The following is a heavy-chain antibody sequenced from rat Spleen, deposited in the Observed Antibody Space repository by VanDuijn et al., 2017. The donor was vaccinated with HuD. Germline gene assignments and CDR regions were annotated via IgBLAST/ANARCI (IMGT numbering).Heavy chain of an antibody. D-gene: IGHD1-12*02. Sequence: EVQLVESGGGLVQPGRSMKLSCAASGFTFSNSYMAWVRQAPTKGLEWVASISTGGGNTYYRDSVQGRFTISRDNAKSTLYLQMDSLRSEDTASYYCARLGVVITSGVMDAWGQGASVTVSS. V-gene: IGHV5-25*01. CDR2: ISTGGGNT. J-gene: IGHJ4*01. CDR1: GFTFSNSY. CDR3: ARLGVVITSGVMDA.